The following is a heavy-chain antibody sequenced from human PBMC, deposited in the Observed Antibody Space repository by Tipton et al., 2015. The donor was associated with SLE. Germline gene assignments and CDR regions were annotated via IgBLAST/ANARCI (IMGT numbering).Heavy chain of an antibody. CDR1: DASMNSYF. V-gene: IGHV4-4*07. J-gene: IGHJ2*01. Sequence: GLVKPSETLSLTCNVSDASMNSYFWNWIRQPAGKGLEWIGRLSLSDKNNYNPSLQSRVTMSVDTSKSQFSLEVRSVTAADTAMYYCVRDPQGYYYDSRGYFDLWGRGTLVTVSS. CDR2: LSLSDKN. CDR3: VRDPQGYYYDSRGYFDL. D-gene: IGHD3-22*01.